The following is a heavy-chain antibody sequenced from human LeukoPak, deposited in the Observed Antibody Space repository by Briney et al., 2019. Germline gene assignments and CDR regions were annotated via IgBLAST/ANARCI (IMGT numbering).Heavy chain of an antibody. CDR2: TYYRSKWYN. J-gene: IGHJ3*02. CDR3: ARDSDLVDAFDI. Sequence: SQTLSLTCAMSGDSVSSNTAAWNWLRQSPSRGLEWLGRTYYRSKWYNDYAVSVKSRIIINPDTSKNQFSLQLNSVTPEDTAVYYCARDSDLVDAFDIWGQGTMVTVSS. V-gene: IGHV6-1*01. CDR1: GDSVSSNTAA.